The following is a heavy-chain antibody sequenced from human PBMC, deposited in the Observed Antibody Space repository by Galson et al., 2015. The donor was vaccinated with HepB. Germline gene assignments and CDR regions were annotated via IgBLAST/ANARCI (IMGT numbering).Heavy chain of an antibody. D-gene: IGHD3-22*01. CDR3: ARDRGSPAYYYDSSGYYHYGMDV. J-gene: IGHJ6*02. V-gene: IGHV6-1*01. CDR1: GDSVSSTSAA. Sequence: CAISGDSVSSTSAAWNWIRQSPSRGLEWLGRTYYRSKWYNDYAVSVKSRITINPDTSKNQFSLQLNSVTPEDTAVYYCARDRGSPAYYYDSSGYYHYGMDVWGQGTTVTVSS. CDR2: TYYRSKWYN.